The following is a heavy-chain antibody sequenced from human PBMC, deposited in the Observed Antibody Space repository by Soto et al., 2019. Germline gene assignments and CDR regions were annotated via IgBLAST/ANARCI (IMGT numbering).Heavy chain of an antibody. D-gene: IGHD3-22*01. Sequence: QVELVQSGAEVKKPGASVKVSCKTSGYTFSSYDISWVRQAPGQGLEWMGWISVYNGNTKYAQKLQGRVTMTTDTSTSTVYMELRSLRPDDTAVYYCARVLARGSGYYYWFDSWGQGTLVTVSS. CDR1: GYTFSSYD. CDR3: ARVLARGSGYYYWFDS. J-gene: IGHJ5*01. V-gene: IGHV1-18*01. CDR2: ISVYNGNT.